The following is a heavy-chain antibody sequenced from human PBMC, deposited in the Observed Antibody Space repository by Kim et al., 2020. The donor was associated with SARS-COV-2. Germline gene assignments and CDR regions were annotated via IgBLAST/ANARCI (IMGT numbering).Heavy chain of an antibody. V-gene: IGHV5-10-1*01. CDR3: ARQEINCSGGSCYSEFDY. CDR1: GYSFTSYW. D-gene: IGHD2-15*01. J-gene: IGHJ4*02. CDR2: IDPSDSYT. Sequence: GESPKISCKGSGYSFTSYWISWVRQMPGKGLEWMGRIDPSDSYTNYSPSFQGHVTISADKSISTAYLQWSSLKASDTAMYYCARQEINCSGGSCYSEFDYWGQGTLVTVSS.